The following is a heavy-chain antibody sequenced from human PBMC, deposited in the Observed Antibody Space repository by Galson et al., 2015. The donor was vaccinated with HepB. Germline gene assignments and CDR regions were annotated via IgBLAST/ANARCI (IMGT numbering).Heavy chain of an antibody. CDR1: GFTFSSYW. J-gene: IGHJ6*02. D-gene: IGHD6-13*01. V-gene: IGHV3-7*03. CDR2: IKQDGSEK. Sequence: SLRLSCAASGFTFSSYWMSWVRLAPGKGLEWVANIKQDGSEKYYVDSVKGRFTISRDNAKNSLYLQMNSLRAEDTAVYYCARAISWYRYYYYYYGMDVWGQGTTVTVSS. CDR3: ARAISWYRYYYYYYGMDV.